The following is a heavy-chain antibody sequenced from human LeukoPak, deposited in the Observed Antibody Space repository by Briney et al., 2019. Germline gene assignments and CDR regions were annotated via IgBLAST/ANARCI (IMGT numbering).Heavy chain of an antibody. CDR2: INHSGST. V-gene: IGHV4-39*07. D-gene: IGHD3-10*01. J-gene: IGHJ4*02. Sequence: SETLSLTCTVSGGSISTSSYYWSWIRQPPGKGLEWIGEINHSGSTNYNPSLKSRVTISVDTSKNQFSLKLSSVTAADTAVYYCARVHRSGWFGESQRPFDYWGQGTLVTVSS. CDR1: GGSISTSSYY. CDR3: ARVHRSGWFGESQRPFDY.